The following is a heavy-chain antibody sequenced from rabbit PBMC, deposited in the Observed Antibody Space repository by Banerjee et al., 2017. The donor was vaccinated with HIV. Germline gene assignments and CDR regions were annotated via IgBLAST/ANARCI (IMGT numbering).Heavy chain of an antibody. Sequence: QEHLEESGGDLVKPEGSLTLTCTASAFSFSNKYVMCWVRQAPGKGLEWIACINTSTGNTVYANWAKGRFTISKTSSTTVTLQMTSLTAADTATYFCARDMVVVVGFDLWGPGTLVTVS. D-gene: IGHD1-1*01. CDR1: AFSFSNKYV. CDR2: INTSTGNT. J-gene: IGHJ4*01. CDR3: ARDMVVVVGFDL. V-gene: IGHV1S45*01.